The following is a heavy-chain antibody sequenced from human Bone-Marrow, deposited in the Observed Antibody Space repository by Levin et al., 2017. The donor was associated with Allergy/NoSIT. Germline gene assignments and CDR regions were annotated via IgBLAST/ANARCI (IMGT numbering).Heavy chain of an antibody. V-gene: IGHV4-39*01. CDR1: GGSIRGSNYY. D-gene: IGHD3-10*01. CDR3: AHHYGSGSYFNY. Sequence: SQTLSLTCTVSGGSIRGSNYYWGWIRQPPGKGLEWIGSIYYGGTTYYNPSLKSRVSISVDTSKNQFSLKLNSVTATDTAVYYCAHHYGSGSYFNYWGQGTLVTVSS. CDR2: IYYGGTT. J-gene: IGHJ4*02.